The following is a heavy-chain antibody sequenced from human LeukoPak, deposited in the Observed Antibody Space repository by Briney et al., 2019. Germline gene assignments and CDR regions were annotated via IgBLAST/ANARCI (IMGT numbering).Heavy chain of an antibody. CDR2: ISPNGVNT. Sequence: PGGSLRLSCSASGFTFSAYAMHWVRQAPGKGLEYVSAISPNGVNTYYADSVKGRFTTSRDNSKTTLYLQMSSLRPEDTAVYYCVKSIAVAGNFDYWGQGTLVTVSS. CDR3: VKSIAVAGNFDY. CDR1: GFTFSAYA. D-gene: IGHD6-19*01. J-gene: IGHJ4*02. V-gene: IGHV3-64*03.